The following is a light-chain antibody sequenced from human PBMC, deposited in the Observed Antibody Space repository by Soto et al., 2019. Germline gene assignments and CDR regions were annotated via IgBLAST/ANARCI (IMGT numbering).Light chain of an antibody. CDR1: QDIRGA. J-gene: IGKJ5*01. CDR2: DVS. Sequence: AIQLTQSPSSLSPSVGDRVTITCRAIQDIRGALAWYQQKPGKPPKLLIFDVSSLQSGVPPRFSGSGSGTDCTLTISSLQPEDFATYYCQQINTYPITFGQGTRLEIK. V-gene: IGKV1-13*02. CDR3: QQINTYPIT.